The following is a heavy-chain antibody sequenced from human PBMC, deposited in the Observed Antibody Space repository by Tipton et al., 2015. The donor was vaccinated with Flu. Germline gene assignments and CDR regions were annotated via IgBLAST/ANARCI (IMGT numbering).Heavy chain of an antibody. CDR3: SGVSENVEIPVPAATGRQGLRFLEWLLKPSNLSVPFDI. J-gene: IGHJ3*02. CDR1: GFTFGDYA. D-gene: IGHD3-3*01. Sequence: SLRLSCTTSGFTFGDYALNWFRQAPGKGLEWVGFIRSKLHGGATEYAASVRGRFTISRDEAKSIAYLHMTSLKTEDTAVYYCSGVSENVEIPVPAATGRQGLRFLEWLLKPSNLSVPFDIWGQGTMVTVSS. V-gene: IGHV3-49*03. CDR2: IRSKLHGGAT.